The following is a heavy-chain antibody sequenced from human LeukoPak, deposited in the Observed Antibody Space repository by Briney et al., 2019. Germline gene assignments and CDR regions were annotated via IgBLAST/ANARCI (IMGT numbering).Heavy chain of an antibody. CDR2: VYHTGTT. CDR1: GYSVSSGYY. V-gene: IGHV4-38-2*01. J-gene: IGHJ4*02. D-gene: IGHD3-3*01. CDR3: TSDEYDAAD. Sequence: SETLSLTCVVSGYSVSSGYYWGWIRQSPGKGLEWIASVYHTGTTYYNPSLKSRASISVNMSKNHVSLRLTSVTAADTAMYYCTSDEYDAADWGQGILVTVSS.